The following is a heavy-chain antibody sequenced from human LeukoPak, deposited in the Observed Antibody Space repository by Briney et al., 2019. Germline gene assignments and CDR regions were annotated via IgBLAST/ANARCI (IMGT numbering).Heavy chain of an antibody. CDR1: GFTFSSYW. CDR2: IKQDGSEK. Sequence: GGSLRLSCAASGFTFSSYWMSWVRQAPGKGLEWVANIKQDGSEKYYVDSVKGRFTISRDNAKNSLYLQMNSLRAEDTAVYYCLMDDILIGYSLWGQGTLVTVSS. CDR3: LMDDILIGYSL. V-gene: IGHV3-7*04. D-gene: IGHD3-9*01. J-gene: IGHJ4*02.